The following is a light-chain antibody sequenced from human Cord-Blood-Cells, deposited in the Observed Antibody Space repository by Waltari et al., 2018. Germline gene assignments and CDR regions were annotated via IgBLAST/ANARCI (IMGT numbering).Light chain of an antibody. Sequence: QSALTQPASVSGSPGQSITISCTGTSSDVGGYNYVSWYQQHPGKAPNLMIYDVSNRPSGVSNRYSCSKSGNTASLTISGLQAEDDADYYCSSYTSSSTLGVFGGGTKLTVL. CDR3: SSYTSSSTLGV. V-gene: IGLV2-14*01. CDR1: SSDVGGYNY. CDR2: DVS. J-gene: IGLJ3*02.